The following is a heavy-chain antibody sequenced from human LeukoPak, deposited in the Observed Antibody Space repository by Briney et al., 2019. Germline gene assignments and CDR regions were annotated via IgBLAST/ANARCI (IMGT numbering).Heavy chain of an antibody. CDR3: ARAKTLGRITMIVVVRPGDYYMDV. J-gene: IGHJ6*03. V-gene: IGHV1-2*02. CDR2: INPNSGGT. D-gene: IGHD3-22*01. Sequence: GASVKVSCKASGYTFTGYYMHWVRQAPGQGLEWMGWINPNSGGTNSAQKFQGRVTMTRDTSISTAYMELNRLRSDDTAVYYCARAKTLGRITMIVVVRPGDYYMDVWGKGTTVTVSS. CDR1: GYTFTGYY.